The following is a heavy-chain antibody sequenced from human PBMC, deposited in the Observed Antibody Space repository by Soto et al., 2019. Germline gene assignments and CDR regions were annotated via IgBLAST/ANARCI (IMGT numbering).Heavy chain of an antibody. CDR2: IYYSGST. Sequence: SETLSLTCTVSGVPISSSSYYWGWIRQPPGKGLEWIGSIYYSGSTYYNPSLKSRVTISVDTSKNQFSLKLSSVTAADTAVYYCARHLLELRPWYFDLWGRGTLVTVSS. CDR1: GVPISSSSYY. V-gene: IGHV4-39*01. CDR3: ARHLLELRPWYFDL. J-gene: IGHJ2*01. D-gene: IGHD1-7*01.